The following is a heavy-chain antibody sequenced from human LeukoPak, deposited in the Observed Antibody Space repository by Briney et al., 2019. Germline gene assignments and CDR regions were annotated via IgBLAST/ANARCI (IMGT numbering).Heavy chain of an antibody. J-gene: IGHJ3*02. D-gene: IGHD6-13*01. CDR3: ASRSIAASGPENTFDI. V-gene: IGHV1-18*01. Sequence: ASVQVSFKASGYTFISYGFNWVRQAPGQGLEWMGWISAYNGNTKYAQKFQGRVTMTTDTSTSTAYMELRSLRSDDTAVYYCASRSIAASGPENTFDIWGQGTMVTVSS. CDR2: ISAYNGNT. CDR1: GYTFISYG.